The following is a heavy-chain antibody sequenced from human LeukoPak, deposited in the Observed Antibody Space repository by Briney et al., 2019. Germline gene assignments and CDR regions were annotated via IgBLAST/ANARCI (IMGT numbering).Heavy chain of an antibody. J-gene: IGHJ4*02. CDR1: GFTFSSYA. CDR3: AKGYGPLSSY. CDR2: ISYDGSNK. Sequence: PGRSLRLSCAASGFTFSSYAMHWVRLAPGKGLEWVAVISYDGSNKYYADSVKGRFTISRDNSKYTLCLQMNSLRAEDTALYYCAKGYGPLSSYWGQGTLVTVSS. D-gene: IGHD4-17*01. V-gene: IGHV3-30*04.